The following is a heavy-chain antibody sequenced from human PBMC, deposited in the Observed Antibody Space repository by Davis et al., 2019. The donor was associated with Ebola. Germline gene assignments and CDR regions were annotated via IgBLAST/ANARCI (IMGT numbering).Heavy chain of an antibody. D-gene: IGHD2-2*01. CDR1: GASMTSYY. Sequence: PSETLSLTCTVSGASMTSYYWSWIRQPPGKGLEWIGYIAYTGNTIYNPSLTSPVTISGDTSKKQFSLRLSSVTAADTAVYYCARGGLVPAALYLWGQGTMVTVSS. CDR2: IAYTGNT. CDR3: ARGGLVPAALYL. V-gene: IGHV4-59*01. J-gene: IGHJ3*01.